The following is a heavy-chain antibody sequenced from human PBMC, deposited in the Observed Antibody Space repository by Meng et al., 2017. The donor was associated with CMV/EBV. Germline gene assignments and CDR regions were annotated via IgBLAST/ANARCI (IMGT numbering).Heavy chain of an antibody. V-gene: IGHV1-69*05. J-gene: IGHJ6*02. CDR2: IIPIFRTA. Sequence: SVKVSCKASGGTFNSHGITWVRQAPGQGLEWMGGIIPIFRTALYAQKFRGRVTITTDESTSTVYMELSSLTSEDTAVYYCARGDQGNTAKLPWETHFYCKVDVWGQGTTVTVSS. CDR3: ARGDQGNTAKLPWETHFYCKVDV. CDR1: GGTFNSHG. D-gene: IGHD5-18*01.